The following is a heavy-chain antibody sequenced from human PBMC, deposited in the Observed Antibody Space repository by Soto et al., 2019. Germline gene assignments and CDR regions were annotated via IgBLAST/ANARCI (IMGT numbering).Heavy chain of an antibody. J-gene: IGHJ4*02. CDR1: GFTVSSNY. CDR2: IYSGGST. CDR3: SSPGGLSGYHFGY. V-gene: IGHV3-66*01. D-gene: IGHD3-22*01. Sequence: EVQLVESGGGLVQPGGSLRLSCAASGFTVSSNYMSWVRQAPGKGLEWVSVIYSGGSTYYAGSVKGRFTISRDNSKNTLFLQKNSLRAEETAVYYCSSPGGLSGYHFGYWGQGTLVTVSS.